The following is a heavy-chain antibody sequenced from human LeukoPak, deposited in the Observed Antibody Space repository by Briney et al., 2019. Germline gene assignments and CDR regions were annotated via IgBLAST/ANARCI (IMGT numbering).Heavy chain of an antibody. J-gene: IGHJ4*02. CDR3: ANLDSYDTELDY. CDR2: ISGGGST. D-gene: IGHD3-22*01. Sequence: PGGSLRLSCAASGFTFSSYAMSWVRQAPGKGLEWVSAISGGGSTYYADSVKGRFTISRDNSKNTLYLQMNSLRAEDTAVYYCANLDSYDTELDYWGQGTLVTVSS. V-gene: IGHV3-23*01. CDR1: GFTFSSYA.